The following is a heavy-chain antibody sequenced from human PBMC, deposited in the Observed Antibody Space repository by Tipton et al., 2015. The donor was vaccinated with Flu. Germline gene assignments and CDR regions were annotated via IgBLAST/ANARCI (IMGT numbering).Heavy chain of an antibody. D-gene: IGHD2-8*01. CDR2: IHYSGSP. CDR3: ARGPLPDSNWHNGMDV. Sequence: TLSLTCTVSGDSMRRDYFWGWIRQAPGKGLEWIGNIHYSGSPHYNPSLKSRVTISVDTSKNQFSLRLNSVTAADTAVYYCARGPLPDSNWHNGMDVWGQGTSVTV. J-gene: IGHJ6*02. V-gene: IGHV4-38-2*02. CDR1: GDSMRRDYF.